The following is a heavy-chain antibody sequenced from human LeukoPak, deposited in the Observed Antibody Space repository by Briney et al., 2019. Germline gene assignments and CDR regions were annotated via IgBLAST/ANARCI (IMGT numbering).Heavy chain of an antibody. V-gene: IGHV3-72*01. D-gene: IGHD6-19*01. CDR2: TRNKANSYTT. CDR3: ARQGSGWYSFDY. Sequence: GGSLRLSCAASGFTFSDHYMDWVRQAPGKGLEWVGRTRNKANSYTTEYAASVKGRFTISRDDSKNSLYLQMNSLKTEDTAVYYCARQGSGWYSFDYWGQGTLVTVSS. CDR1: GFTFSDHY. J-gene: IGHJ4*02.